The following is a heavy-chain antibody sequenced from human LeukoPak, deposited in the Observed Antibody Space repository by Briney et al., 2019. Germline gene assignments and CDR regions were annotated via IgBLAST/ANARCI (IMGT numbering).Heavy chain of an antibody. D-gene: IGHD5-18*01. V-gene: IGHV3-7*03. CDR1: GFTFSSYW. CDR3: ARDRGGRGFTYGQPLDY. J-gene: IGHJ4*02. CDR2: IKQDGSEK. Sequence: GSLRLSCAASGFTFSSYWMSWVRQAPGKGLEWVANIKQDGSEKYYVDSVKGRFTVSRDNAKNSLYLQMNSLRAEDTAVYYCARDRGGRGFTYGQPLDYWGQGILVTVSS.